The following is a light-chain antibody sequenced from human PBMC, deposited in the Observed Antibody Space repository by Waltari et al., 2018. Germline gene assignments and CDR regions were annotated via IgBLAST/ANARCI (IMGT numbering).Light chain of an antibody. V-gene: IGKV1-33*01. CDR2: DAS. CDR1: QDIRNP. CDR3: QQYDKFPLT. J-gene: IGKJ4*01. Sequence: DIDMTQFPSSLSASVGGRGTITCRATQDIRNPLNWYQHKPGRAPKLLVYDASQLESGVPSRFSGSRSGTYFTFTITSLQPEDTATYYCQQYDKFPLTFGGGTKVDI.